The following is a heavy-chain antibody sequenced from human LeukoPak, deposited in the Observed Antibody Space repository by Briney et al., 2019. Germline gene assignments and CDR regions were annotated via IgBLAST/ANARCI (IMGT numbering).Heavy chain of an antibody. V-gene: IGHV3-48*03. CDR1: GFTFSSYE. Sequence: SGGSLRLSCAASGFTFSSYEMNWVRLAPGKGLEWVSYISGSGNTIHYADSVKGRFSISRDNAKNSLYLQMNSLRAEDTAVHYCARLVGGTKWSDPWGQGTLVTVSS. CDR3: ARLVGGTKWSDP. D-gene: IGHD1-26*01. J-gene: IGHJ5*02. CDR2: ISGSGNTI.